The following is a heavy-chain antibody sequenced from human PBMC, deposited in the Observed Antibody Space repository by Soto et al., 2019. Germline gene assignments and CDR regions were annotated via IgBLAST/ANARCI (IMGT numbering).Heavy chain of an antibody. J-gene: IGHJ5*02. CDR1: GGSISSGGYS. CDR2: IYYSGST. V-gene: IGHV4-31*03. CDR3: ARGSPFS. Sequence: SETLSLTCTVSGGSISSGGYSWTWIRQHPGKGLEWIGYIYYSGSTYYKPSLKSRVTISVDTSKNQLSLKLSSVTAADTAVYYCARGSPFSWGQGTLVTVPP.